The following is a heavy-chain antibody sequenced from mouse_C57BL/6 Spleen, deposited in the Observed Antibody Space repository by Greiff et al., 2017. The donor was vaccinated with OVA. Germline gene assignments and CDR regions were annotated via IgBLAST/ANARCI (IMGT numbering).Heavy chain of an antibody. CDR1: GYTFTSYW. V-gene: IGHV1-52*01. J-gene: IGHJ2*01. Sequence: VQLQQPGAELVRPGSSVKLSCKASGYTFTSYWMHWVKQRPIQGLEWIGNIDPSDSETHYNQKFKDKATLTVDKSSSTAYMQLSSLTSEDSAVYYWARRNDGYFYFDYWGQGTTLTVSS. D-gene: IGHD2-3*01. CDR3: ARRNDGYFYFDY. CDR2: IDPSDSET.